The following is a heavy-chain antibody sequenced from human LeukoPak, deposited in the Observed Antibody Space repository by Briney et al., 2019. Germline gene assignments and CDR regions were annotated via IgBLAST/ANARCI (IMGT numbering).Heavy chain of an antibody. D-gene: IGHD3-3*01. V-gene: IGHV1-2*02. CDR1: GYTFTGYY. Sequence: ASVKVSRKASGYTFTGYYMHWVRQAPGQGLEWMGWINPNSGGTNYAQRFQGRVTMTRDTSISTAYMELSRLRSDDTAVYYCARMPPNDFWPKTYYFDYWGQGTLVTVSS. CDR2: INPNSGGT. CDR3: ARMPPNDFWPKTYYFDY. J-gene: IGHJ4*02.